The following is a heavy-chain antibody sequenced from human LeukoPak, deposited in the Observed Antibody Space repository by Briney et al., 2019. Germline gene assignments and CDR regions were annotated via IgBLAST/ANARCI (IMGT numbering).Heavy chain of an antibody. CDR2: INPNSGGT. CDR1: GYTFTGYY. Sequence: ASVKVSCKASGYTFTGYYMHWVRQAPGQGLEWMGWINPNSGGTNYAQKFQGWVTMTRDTSISTAYMELSRLRSDDTAVYYCARLGGYSGYDWGVDYWGQGTLVTVSS. V-gene: IGHV1-2*04. D-gene: IGHD5-12*01. J-gene: IGHJ4*02. CDR3: ARLGGYSGYDWGVDY.